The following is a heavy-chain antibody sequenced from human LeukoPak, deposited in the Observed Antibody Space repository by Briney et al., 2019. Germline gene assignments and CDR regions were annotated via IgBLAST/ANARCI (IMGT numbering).Heavy chain of an antibody. J-gene: IGHJ6*02. Sequence: PGGSLRLSCAASGFTVSSNYMSWVRQAPGKGLEWVSVIYSGGSTYYADSVKGRFTISRDNSKNTLYLQMNSLRAEDTAVYYCARDHKAAGSSYYGMDVWGQGTTVTVSS. V-gene: IGHV3-66*01. CDR1: GFTVSSNY. CDR3: ARDHKAAGSSYYGMDV. CDR2: IYSGGST. D-gene: IGHD6-13*01.